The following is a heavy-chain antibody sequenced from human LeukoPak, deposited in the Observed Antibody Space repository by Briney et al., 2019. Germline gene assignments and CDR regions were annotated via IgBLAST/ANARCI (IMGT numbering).Heavy chain of an antibody. Sequence: ASVKVSCKASGGTFSSYAISWVRQAPGQGLEWMGGIIPIFGTANYAQKFQGRVTITADESTSTAYMELRSLRSDDTAVYYCAFCSGGSCSNDYWGQGTLVTVSS. CDR3: AFCSGGSCSNDY. J-gene: IGHJ4*02. V-gene: IGHV1-69*13. CDR1: GGTFSSYA. CDR2: IIPIFGTA. D-gene: IGHD2-15*01.